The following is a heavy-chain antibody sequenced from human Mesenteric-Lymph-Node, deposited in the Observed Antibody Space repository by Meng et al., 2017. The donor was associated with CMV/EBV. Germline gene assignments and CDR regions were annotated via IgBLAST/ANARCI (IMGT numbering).Heavy chain of an antibody. D-gene: IGHD3-3*01. J-gene: IGHJ4*02. CDR1: GFTFSSYT. CDR2: ISSSSSTI. CDR3: ARESIVDYDFWSGYPDY. Sequence: GESLKISCAASGFTFSSYTMNWVRQAPGKGLEWVSYISSSSSTIYYAASVKGRFTISRDNAKNSLYLQMNSLRAEDTAVYYCARESIVDYDFWSGYPDYWGQGTLVTVSS. V-gene: IGHV3-48*04.